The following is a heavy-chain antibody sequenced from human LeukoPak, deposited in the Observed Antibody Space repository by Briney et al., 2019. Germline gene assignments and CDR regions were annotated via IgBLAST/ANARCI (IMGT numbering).Heavy chain of an antibody. CDR1: GFTFSSYA. J-gene: IGHJ4*02. CDR2: ISGSSITT. Sequence: GGSLRLSCAASGFTFSSYAMTWVRQAPGKGLEWISTISGSSITTYYADSVRGRFTISRDNSKNTLYLQMNSLRAEDTAVYYCAKPTIFGSTFSFDYWGQGSLVTVSS. D-gene: IGHD3-3*01. V-gene: IGHV3-23*01. CDR3: AKPTIFGSTFSFDY.